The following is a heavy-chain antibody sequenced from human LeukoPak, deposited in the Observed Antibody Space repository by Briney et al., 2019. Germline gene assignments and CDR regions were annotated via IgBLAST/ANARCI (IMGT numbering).Heavy chain of an antibody. J-gene: IGHJ4*02. Sequence: GGSLRLSCAASGHTFRSYGMDWVRQAPGKGREWVAFIWYDGSNKYYADSVKGRFTISRDNSRNTLFLQMNSLRVEDTAVYYCATDRATQYFDYWGQGTLVSVPS. CDR1: GHTFRSYG. D-gene: IGHD2-15*01. V-gene: IGHV3-30*02. CDR2: IWYDGSNK. CDR3: ATDRATQYFDY.